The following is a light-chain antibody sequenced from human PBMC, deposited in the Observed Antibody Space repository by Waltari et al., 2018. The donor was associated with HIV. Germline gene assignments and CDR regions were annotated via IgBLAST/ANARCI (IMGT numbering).Light chain of an antibody. CDR1: NIGSNT. J-gene: IGLJ3*02. V-gene: IGLV3-21*02. Sequence: SSVLTQPPSVSVAPGQTARITCGGNNIGSNTVHWYQQSPGQAPVLVVHADSDRPSGIPERFSGSNSGNTATLTISRVEAGDEADYYWQVWDSRSDHPVLGGGTRLTVL. CDR2: ADS. CDR3: QVWDSRSDHPV.